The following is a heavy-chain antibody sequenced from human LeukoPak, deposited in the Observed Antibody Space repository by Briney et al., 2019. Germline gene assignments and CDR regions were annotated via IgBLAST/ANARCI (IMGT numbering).Heavy chain of an antibody. D-gene: IGHD3-10*01. CDR2: ISGSGGST. CDR3: ASYGSGTYALFY. Sequence: PGGSLRLSCAASGFTFSSYAMSWVRQAPGKGLEWVSAISGSGGSTYYADSVKGRFTISRDNSKNTLYLQMNSLRVEDTAVYFCASYGSGTYALFYWGQGTLVTVSS. CDR1: GFTFSSYA. V-gene: IGHV3-23*01. J-gene: IGHJ4*02.